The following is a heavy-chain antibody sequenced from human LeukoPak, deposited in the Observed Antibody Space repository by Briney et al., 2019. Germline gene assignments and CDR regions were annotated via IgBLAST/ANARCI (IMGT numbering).Heavy chain of an antibody. CDR2: RNPNTGNT. CDR1: GYTFTHFD. CDR3: ARGSPFQWLVHGGWFDP. Sequence: ASVKVSCKASGYTFTHFDINWVRQATGQGLEWMGWRNPNTGNTAYAEKFQGRVTITSKTSITTAYMELSSLRSDDTAVYYCARGSPFQWLVHGGWFDPWGQGTLVTVSS. V-gene: IGHV1-8*01. D-gene: IGHD6-19*01. J-gene: IGHJ5*02.